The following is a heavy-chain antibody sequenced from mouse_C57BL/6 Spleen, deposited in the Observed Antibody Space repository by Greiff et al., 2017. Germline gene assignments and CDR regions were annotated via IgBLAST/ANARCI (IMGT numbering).Heavy chain of an antibody. Sequence: QVQLKQSGAELARPGASVKLSCKASGYTFTSYGISWVKQRTGQGLEWIGEIYPRSGNTYYNEKFKGKATLTADKSSSTAYMELRSLTSEDSAVYFCACLVLRDFDVWGTGTTVTVSS. D-gene: IGHD1-1*01. V-gene: IGHV1-81*01. J-gene: IGHJ1*03. CDR1: GYTFTSYG. CDR3: ACLVLRDFDV. CDR2: IYPRSGNT.